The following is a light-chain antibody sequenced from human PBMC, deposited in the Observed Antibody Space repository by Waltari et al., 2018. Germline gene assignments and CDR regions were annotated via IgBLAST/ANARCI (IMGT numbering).Light chain of an antibody. V-gene: IGLV1-44*01. CDR1: SSNIGSKS. J-gene: IGLJ2*01. CDR3: ATWDDSLNGL. Sequence: QSVLTQPPSVSGTPGQRVSISCSGSSSNIGSKSVNWYQQVPGTAPKRRIYSNNQPPAGFPDRFSVSKSGPSASLAISGLQSEDDADYYCATWDDSLNGLFGGGTKLTVL. CDR2: SNN.